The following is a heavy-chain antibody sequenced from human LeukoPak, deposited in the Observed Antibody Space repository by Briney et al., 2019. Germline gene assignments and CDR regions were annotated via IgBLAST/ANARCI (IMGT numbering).Heavy chain of an antibody. CDR1: GYTFTGYY. CDR2: INPNSGGT. D-gene: IGHD3-9*01. Sequence: ASVKVSCKASGYTFTGYYMHWVRQAPGQGLEWMGWINPNSGGTNYAQKFQGRVTMTRDTSISTAYMELSRLRSDDTAVYYCARVSVYYDILTGYRAEYFQHWGQGTLVTVSS. CDR3: ARVSVYYDILTGYRAEYFQH. V-gene: IGHV1-2*02. J-gene: IGHJ1*01.